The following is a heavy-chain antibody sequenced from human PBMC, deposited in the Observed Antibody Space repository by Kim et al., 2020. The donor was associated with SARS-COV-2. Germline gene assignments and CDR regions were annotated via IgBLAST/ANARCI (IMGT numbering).Heavy chain of an antibody. V-gene: IGHV4-30-2*04. Sequence: STYDNPSLKSRVTISVDTSKNQFSLRLSSVTAADTAMYYCARGPYSAVDYWGQGTLVTVSS. D-gene: IGHD1-26*01. CDR3: ARGPYSAVDY. CDR2: ST. J-gene: IGHJ4*02.